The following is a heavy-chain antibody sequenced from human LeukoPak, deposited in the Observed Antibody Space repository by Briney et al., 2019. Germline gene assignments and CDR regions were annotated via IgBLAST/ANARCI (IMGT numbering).Heavy chain of an antibody. CDR3: ARDLAARHFDY. J-gene: IGHJ4*02. V-gene: IGHV3-33*08. D-gene: IGHD6-6*01. CDR1: GFMFSSYW. CDR2: IWYDGSKK. Sequence: GGSLRLSCAASGFMFSSYWMHWVRQAPGKGLEWVAVIWYDGSKKYYGDSVKGRFTISRDNSKNTLYLQMNSLRGEDTAIYYCARDLAARHFDYWGQGTLVTVSS.